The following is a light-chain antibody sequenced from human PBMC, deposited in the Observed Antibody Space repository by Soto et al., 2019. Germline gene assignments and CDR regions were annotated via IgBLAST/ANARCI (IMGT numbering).Light chain of an antibody. J-gene: IGKJ3*01. V-gene: IGKV3-20*01. CDR2: ATS. Sequence: EIVLTQSPGTLSLSPGERATLSCRASQSVSSSYLAWYQQKPGQAPRLLIYATSSRATGIPDRFSGSGSGTDFTLTISRLEPEDFAVYYCQQYQTFGPGTKVDIK. CDR3: QQYQT. CDR1: QSVSSSY.